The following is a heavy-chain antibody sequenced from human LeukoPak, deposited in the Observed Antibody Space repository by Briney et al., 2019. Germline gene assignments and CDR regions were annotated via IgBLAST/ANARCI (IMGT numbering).Heavy chain of an antibody. V-gene: IGHV5-51*01. D-gene: IGHD3-10*01. J-gene: IGHJ3*02. Sequence: GESLKISCKGSGYFFTSYWIGWVRQMPGKGLEWMGIVYPGASDTRYNPSFQGQVTMLADKSISTAYLQWSSLKASDTAMYYCARSYGSGSYGGAFDIWGQGTMVTVSS. CDR1: GYFFTSYW. CDR2: VYPGASDT. CDR3: ARSYGSGSYGGAFDI.